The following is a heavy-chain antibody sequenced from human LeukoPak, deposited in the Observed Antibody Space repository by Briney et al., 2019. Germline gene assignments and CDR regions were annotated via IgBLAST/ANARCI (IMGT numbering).Heavy chain of an antibody. CDR1: GYSFSDYD. V-gene: IGHV1-8*02. CDR3: ARGATFRRTTWAH. CDR2: VNPKSGSR. Sequence: ASVKVSCKASGYSFSDYDIIWVRQAAVHGLEWVGWVNPKSGSRAFAQKFQGRLTMTSSSSITTVYMELSSLRSDDSAVYYCARGATFRRTTWAHWDQGTLVTVSS. D-gene: IGHD1-14*01. J-gene: IGHJ4*02.